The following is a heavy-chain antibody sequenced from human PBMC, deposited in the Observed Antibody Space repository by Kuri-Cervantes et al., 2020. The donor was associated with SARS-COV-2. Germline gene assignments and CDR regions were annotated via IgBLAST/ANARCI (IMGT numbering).Heavy chain of an antibody. CDR3: ARVPRHICSSTSCYILGRGNYYYMDV. V-gene: IGHV4-38-2*02. D-gene: IGHD2-2*02. CDR1: GYSISSGYY. Sequence: SETLSLTCTVSGYSISSGYYWGWIRQPPGEGLEWIGSIYHSGSTYYNPSLKSRVTISVDTSKNQFSLKLSSVTAADTAVYYCARVPRHICSSTSCYILGRGNYYYMDVWGKGTTVTVSS. J-gene: IGHJ6*03. CDR2: IYHSGST.